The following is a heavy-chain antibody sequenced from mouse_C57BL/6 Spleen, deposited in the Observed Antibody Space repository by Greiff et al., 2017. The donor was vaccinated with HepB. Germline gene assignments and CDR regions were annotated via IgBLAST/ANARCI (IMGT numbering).Heavy chain of an antibody. J-gene: IGHJ3*01. CDR2: IKPSNGGT. V-gene: IGHV1-53*01. CDR3: TSKLFTTVVSTPFAY. D-gene: IGHD1-1*01. Sequence: QVQLQQPGTELVKPGASVKLSCKASGYTFTSYWMHWVKQRPGQGLEWIGNIKPSNGGTNYNQKFKSKATLTVDKSSSTAYMQLSSLTSEDSAVYYCTSKLFTTVVSTPFAYWGQGTLVTVSA. CDR1: GYTFTSYW.